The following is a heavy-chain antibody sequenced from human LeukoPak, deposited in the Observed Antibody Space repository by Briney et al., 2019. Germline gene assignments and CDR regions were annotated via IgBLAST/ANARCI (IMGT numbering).Heavy chain of an antibody. CDR3: ANDYRSGSFHDF. J-gene: IGHJ4*02. V-gene: IGHV3-23*01. D-gene: IGHD3-10*01. CDR2: ISRRDDYT. Sequence: GGSLRLSCAASGFAFSGYAMSWVRQPPGKGLEWVSVISRRDDYTYYADSVKGRFTISRDNSKNTLYLQMNALRAEDTAVYYCANDYRSGSFHDFWGQGTLVTVSS. CDR1: GFAFSGYA.